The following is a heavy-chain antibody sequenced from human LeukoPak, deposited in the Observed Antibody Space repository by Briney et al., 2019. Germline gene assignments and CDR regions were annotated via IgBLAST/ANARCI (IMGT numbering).Heavy chain of an antibody. J-gene: IGHJ4*02. Sequence: PGGSLRLSCAASGFTFSSCAMTWVRQAPGKGLEWISYIRSGGTNIHYADSVKGRFTISRDNAKNSLYLQMNNLRAEDTAVYYCARDISAWESNEIWGDYWGQGTLVTVSS. CDR1: GFTFSSCA. CDR2: IRSGGTNI. CDR3: ARDISAWESNEIWGDY. D-gene: IGHD1-1*01. V-gene: IGHV3-48*03.